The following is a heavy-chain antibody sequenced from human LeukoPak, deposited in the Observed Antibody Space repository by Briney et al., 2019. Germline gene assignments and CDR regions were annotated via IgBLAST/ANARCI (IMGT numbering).Heavy chain of an antibody. CDR1: GFTFSSYA. CDR3: AKDPKVVVSFPPDY. D-gene: IGHD2-21*01. J-gene: IGHJ4*02. CDR2: ISGSGGST. Sequence: GGSLRLSCAASGFTFSSYAMSWVRQAPGKGLEWVSAISGSGGSTYYADSVKGRFTISRDNSKNTLYLQMNSLRAEDTAVYYCAKDPKVVVSFPPDYWGQGTLVTVSS. V-gene: IGHV3-23*01.